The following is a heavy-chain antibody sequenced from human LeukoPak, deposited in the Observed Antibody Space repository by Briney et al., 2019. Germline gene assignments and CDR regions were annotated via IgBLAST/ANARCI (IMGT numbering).Heavy chain of an antibody. V-gene: IGHV1-18*01. Sequence: ALVKVSCKASGYTFTSYGISWVRQAPGQGLEWMGWISAYNGNTNYAQKLQGRVTMTTDTSTSTAYMELRSLGSDDTAVYYCARDPFDCSSTSCYYYYYGMDVWGQGTTVTVSS. D-gene: IGHD2-2*01. CDR3: ARDPFDCSSTSCYYYYYGMDV. CDR1: GYTFTSYG. CDR2: ISAYNGNT. J-gene: IGHJ6*02.